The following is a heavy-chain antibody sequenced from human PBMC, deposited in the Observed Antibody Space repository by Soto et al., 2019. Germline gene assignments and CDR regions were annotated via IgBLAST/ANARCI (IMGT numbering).Heavy chain of an antibody. D-gene: IGHD3-3*01. V-gene: IGHV4-39*01. CDR3: ARNYYDFWSGYYGYFDY. J-gene: IGHJ4*02. Sequence: PSETLSLTCTVSGGSISSSSYYWGWIRQPPGKGLEGIGSIYYSGSTYYNPSLKSRVTISVDTSKNQFSLKLSSVTAADTAVYYCARNYYDFWSGYYGYFDYWGQGTLVTVSS. CDR2: IYYSGST. CDR1: GGSISSSSYY.